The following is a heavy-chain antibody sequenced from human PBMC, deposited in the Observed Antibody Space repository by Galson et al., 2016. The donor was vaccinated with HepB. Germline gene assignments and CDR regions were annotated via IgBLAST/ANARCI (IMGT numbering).Heavy chain of an antibody. CDR1: GFTFSDYH. V-gene: IGHV3-11*01. J-gene: IGHJ3*01. CDR2: ISRSGDSM. Sequence: SLRLSCAASGFTFSDYHMNWIRQARGKGLEWISYISRSGDSMLYAASVRGRFSISRDNAKKSLYLQMTNLRAEDTAVYFCARDLPDDSVEYVDVFDLWGQGTMVTVSS. CDR3: ARDLPDDSVEYVDVFDL. D-gene: IGHD4-17*01.